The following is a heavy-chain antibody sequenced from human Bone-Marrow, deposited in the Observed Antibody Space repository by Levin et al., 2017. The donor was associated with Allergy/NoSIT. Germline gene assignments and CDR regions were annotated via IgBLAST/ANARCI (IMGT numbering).Heavy chain of an antibody. CDR3: ARGLEYSGLP. J-gene: IGHJ5*02. CDR1: GFTFSTYT. D-gene: IGHD5-12*01. V-gene: IGHV3-21*01. Sequence: ETLSLTCAASGFTFSTYTMNWVRQAPGKGLDWVSSITSSSSYIYYADSVQGRFTISRDNAKNSLYLQMNSLRAADTAVYYCARGLEYSGLPWGQGTLVTVSS. CDR2: ITSSSSYI.